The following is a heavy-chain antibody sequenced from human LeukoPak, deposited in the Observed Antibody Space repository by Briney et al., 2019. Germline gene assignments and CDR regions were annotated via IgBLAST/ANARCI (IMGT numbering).Heavy chain of an antibody. V-gene: IGHV4-59*01. CDR2: IYYSGST. Sequence: SETLSLTCTVSGGSISSYYWSWIRQPPGKGLEWIGYIYYSGSTNYNPSLKSRVTISVDTSKNQFSLKLSSVTAADTAVYYCARRAAPKAGWFDPWGQGTLVTVSS. D-gene: IGHD6-6*01. CDR1: GGSISSYY. J-gene: IGHJ5*02. CDR3: ARRAAPKAGWFDP.